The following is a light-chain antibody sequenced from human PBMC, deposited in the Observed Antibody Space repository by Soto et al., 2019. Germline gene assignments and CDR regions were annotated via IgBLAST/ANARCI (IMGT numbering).Light chain of an antibody. V-gene: IGLV1-47*02. CDR3: STWDASRSGNVV. Sequence: QSVLTQPPSASGTPGQRVTISCSGSSSNVGGNYVFSYQHLQGTTPKLLIYNNNQRPSGVPARFSSSKSATSASLLISGRRSEDEAHYYCSTWDASRSGNVVFGGGTQLTVL. CDR2: NNN. CDR1: SSNVGGNY. J-gene: IGLJ7*01.